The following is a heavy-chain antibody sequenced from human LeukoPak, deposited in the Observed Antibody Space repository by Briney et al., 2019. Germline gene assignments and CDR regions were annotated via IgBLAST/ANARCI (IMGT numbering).Heavy chain of an antibody. J-gene: IGHJ4*02. V-gene: IGHV3-23*01. D-gene: IGHD3-22*01. Sequence: GGSLRLSCAVSGITLSNYGMSWVRQAPGKGLEWVAGTSGSGGSTNYADSVKGRFTISRDNPKNTLYLQMNSLRAEDTAVYFCAKRGVVIRVILVGFHKEAYYFDSWGQGALVTVSS. CDR1: GITLSNYG. CDR3: AKRGVVIRVILVGFHKEAYYFDS. CDR2: TSGSGGST.